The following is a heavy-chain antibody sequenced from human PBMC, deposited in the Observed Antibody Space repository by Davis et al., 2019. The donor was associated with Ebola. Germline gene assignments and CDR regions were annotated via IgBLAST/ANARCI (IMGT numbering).Heavy chain of an antibody. J-gene: IGHJ4*02. CDR2: ISSNGGST. CDR1: GFTFSSYA. V-gene: IGHV3-64D*08. Sequence: PGGSLRLSCSASGFTFSSYAMHWVRQAPGKGLEYVSAISSNGGSTYYADSVKGRFTISRDNSKNTLYLQMSSLRAEDTAVYYCVKDFRQTRYSSSWYNYWGQGTLVTVSS. CDR3: VKDFRQTRYSSSWYNY. D-gene: IGHD6-13*01.